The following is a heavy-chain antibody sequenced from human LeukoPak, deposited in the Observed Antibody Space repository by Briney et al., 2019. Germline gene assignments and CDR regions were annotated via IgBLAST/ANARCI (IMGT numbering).Heavy chain of an antibody. CDR3: ARDPTSSWETAFDF. V-gene: IGHV3-74*01. J-gene: IGHJ3*01. CDR2: INSDGGSS. D-gene: IGHD1-26*01. CDR1: GFTFSSYW. Sequence: GGSLRLSCAASGFTFSSYWMHWVRQAPGKGLVWVSRINSDGGSSHYADSVKGRFTISRDNAKNSLYLQLSSLRAEDTAVYYCARDPTSSWETAFDFWGQGTMVTVSS.